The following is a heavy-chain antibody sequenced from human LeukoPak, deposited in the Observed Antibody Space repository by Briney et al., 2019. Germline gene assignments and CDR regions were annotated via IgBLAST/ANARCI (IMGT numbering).Heavy chain of an antibody. CDR1: GGSVNSGSYY. J-gene: IGHJ4*02. V-gene: IGHV4-61*01. CDR2: ISYSGST. Sequence: KPSETLSLTCTVSGGSVNSGSYYWSWIRQPPGKGLEWIGNISYSGSTNYNPSLKSRVTISVDTSKNQFSLKLSSVTAADTAVHYCARDSGILTGYYPYFDYWGQGTLVTVSS. CDR3: ARDSGILTGYYPYFDY. D-gene: IGHD3-9*01.